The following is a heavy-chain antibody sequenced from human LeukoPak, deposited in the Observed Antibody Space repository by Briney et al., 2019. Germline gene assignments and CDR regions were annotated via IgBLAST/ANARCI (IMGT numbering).Heavy chain of an antibody. CDR2: IKQDGSET. Sequence: GGSLRLSCAASGFTFSSYWMTWVRQTPGKGLEWVANIKQDGSETYYVDSVKGRFTISRDNAKNSLYLQMNSLRAEDTAMYHCARGASDVGYWGQGTLVTVSS. V-gene: IGHV3-7*01. CDR1: GFTFSSYW. J-gene: IGHJ4*02. CDR3: ARGASDVGY. D-gene: IGHD1-26*01.